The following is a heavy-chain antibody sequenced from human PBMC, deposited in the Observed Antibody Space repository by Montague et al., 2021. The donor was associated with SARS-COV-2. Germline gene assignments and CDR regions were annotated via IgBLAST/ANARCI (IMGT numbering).Heavy chain of an antibody. Sequence: SLRLSCAASGFAFNNFAMSWVRQAPGKGLEWVSSIFGSAAGTYYGDSVKGRFTISRDNSKNTLYLQMNSLRAEDTAKYYCAKQPGAEAVVYWYFDLWGRGTVVSVSS. CDR2: IFGSAAGT. CDR3: AKQPGAEAVVYWYFDL. CDR1: GFAFNNFA. D-gene: IGHD6-19*01. J-gene: IGHJ2*01. V-gene: IGHV3-23*01.